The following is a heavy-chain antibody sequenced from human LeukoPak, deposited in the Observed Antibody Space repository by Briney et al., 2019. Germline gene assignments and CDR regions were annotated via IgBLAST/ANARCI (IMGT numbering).Heavy chain of an antibody. V-gene: IGHV4-59*12. CDR2: IYHSGST. Sequence: SETLSLTCTVSGDSISSYYWSWIRQPPGKGLEWIGEIYHSGSTNYNPSLKSRVTISVDKSKNQFSLKLSSVTAADTAVYYCARDHSSGWYGMDVWGQGTTVTVSS. CDR3: ARDHSSGWYGMDV. J-gene: IGHJ6*02. D-gene: IGHD6-19*01. CDR1: GDSISSYY.